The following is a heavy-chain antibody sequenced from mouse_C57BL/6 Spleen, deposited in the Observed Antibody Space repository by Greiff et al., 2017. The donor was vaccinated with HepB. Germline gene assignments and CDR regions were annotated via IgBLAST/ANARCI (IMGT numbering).Heavy chain of an antibody. CDR1: GFSLTSYG. CDR2: IWRGGST. J-gene: IGHJ1*03. D-gene: IGHD1-1*01. CDR3: AKKAYYGSSYDWYFDV. V-gene: IGHV2-5*01. Sequence: VHLVESGPGLVQPSQSLSITCTVSGFSLTSYGVHWVRQSPGKGLEWLGVIWRGGSTDYNAAFMSRLSITKDNSKSQVFFKMNSLQADDTAIYYCAKKAYYGSSYDWYFDVWGTGTTVTVSS.